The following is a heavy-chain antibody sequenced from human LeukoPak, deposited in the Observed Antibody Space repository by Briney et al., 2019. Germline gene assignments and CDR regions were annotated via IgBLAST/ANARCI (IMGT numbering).Heavy chain of an antibody. V-gene: IGHV4-59*01. D-gene: IGHD1-1*01. CDR2: IYYSERT. Sequence: SETLSLTCTVSGGFISSYYWSWIRQPPGKGLEWIGYIYYSERTNYNPSLESRVSISLDTSKNQFSLNLSSVTAADTAVYYCARGPLNEEIDYWGQGTLVTVSS. CDR3: ARGPLNEEIDY. CDR1: GGFISSYY. J-gene: IGHJ4*02.